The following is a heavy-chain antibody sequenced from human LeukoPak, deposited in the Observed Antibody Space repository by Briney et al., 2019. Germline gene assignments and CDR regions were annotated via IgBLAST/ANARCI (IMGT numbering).Heavy chain of an antibody. Sequence: SETLSLTCTVSGGSISSSSSYWGWIRPPPGKGLEWIGSIYYSGSTYYNPSLKSRLTISVHTSKTQFSLKLSSVTAADTAVYYCARTISTVTTPRGGKYSFEYWGQGNLVTVSS. CDR3: ARTISTVTTPRGGKYSFEY. V-gene: IGHV4-39*01. CDR1: GGSISSSSSY. CDR2: IYYSGST. J-gene: IGHJ4*02. D-gene: IGHD4-17*01.